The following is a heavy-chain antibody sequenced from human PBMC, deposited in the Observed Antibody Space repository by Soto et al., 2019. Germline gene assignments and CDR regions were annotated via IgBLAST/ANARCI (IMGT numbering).Heavy chain of an antibody. CDR2: INAGNGNT. J-gene: IGHJ4*02. Sequence: QVQLVQSGAEVKKPGASVKVSCKASGYTFTDYALHWVRQAPAQRLEWMGWINAGNGNTKCSQKFQGRVTITRDTAASTAYMELSSLKSEDTAVYYCARGDYYDIHDSWGQGTLVTVSS. V-gene: IGHV1-3*01. CDR1: GYTFTDYA. D-gene: IGHD3-22*01. CDR3: ARGDYYDIHDS.